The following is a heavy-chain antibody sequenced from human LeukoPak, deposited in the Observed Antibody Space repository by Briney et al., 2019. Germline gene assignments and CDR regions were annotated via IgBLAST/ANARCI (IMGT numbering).Heavy chain of an antibody. Sequence: ASVKVSCKASGGTFSSYAISWVRQAPGQGLEWMGIINPSGGSTSYAQKFRGRVTMTRDTSTSTVYMELSSLRSEDTAFYYCATDHSMANTAWWFDPWGQGTLVTVSS. CDR3: ATDHSMANTAWWFDP. V-gene: IGHV1-46*01. D-gene: IGHD5-24*01. CDR1: GGTFSSYA. CDR2: INPSGGST. J-gene: IGHJ5*02.